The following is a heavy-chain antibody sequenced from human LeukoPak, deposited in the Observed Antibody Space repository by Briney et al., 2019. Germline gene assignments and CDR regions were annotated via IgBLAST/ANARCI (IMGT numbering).Heavy chain of an antibody. J-gene: IGHJ2*01. V-gene: IGHV4-31*03. CDR3: ARAQTGAAPVSEETWYFDL. CDR1: CGSISSGGYY. D-gene: IGHD1-14*01. CDR2: IYYSGST. Sequence: PSETLSLTCTVSCGSISSGGYYWSWIRQHPGKGLEWIGYIYYSGSTYYNPSLKSRVTISVDTSKNQFSLKLSSVTAADTAVYYCARAQTGAAPVSEETWYFDLWGRGTLVTVSS.